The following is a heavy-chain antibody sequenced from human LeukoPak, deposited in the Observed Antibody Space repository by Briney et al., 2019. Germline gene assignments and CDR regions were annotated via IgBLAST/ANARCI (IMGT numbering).Heavy chain of an antibody. V-gene: IGHV3-7*03. J-gene: IGHJ5*02. CDR3: AREGGGNWFDP. Sequence: GGSLRLSCAASGFTFSSYWMSWVRQAPGKGLEWVANIKQDGSEKYYVDSVKGRFTISRDNAKNSLYLQMKSLRAEDTAVYYCAREGGGNWFDPWGQGTLVTVSS. D-gene: IGHD3-16*01. CDR1: GFTFSSYW. CDR2: IKQDGSEK.